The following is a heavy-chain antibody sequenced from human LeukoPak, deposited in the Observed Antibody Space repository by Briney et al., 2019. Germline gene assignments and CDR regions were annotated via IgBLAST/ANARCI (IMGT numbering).Heavy chain of an antibody. D-gene: IGHD3-10*01. CDR3: ARDTPTYYYGKAGDAFDI. CDR1: GFTFSDYY. CDR2: ISSSGSTI. Sequence: PGGSLRLSCAASGFTFSDYYMSWIRQAPGKGLEWVSYISSSGSTIYYADSVKGRFTISRDNAKNSLYLQMNSLRAEDTAVYYCARDTPTYYYGKAGDAFDIWGQGTMVTVSS. J-gene: IGHJ3*02. V-gene: IGHV3-11*04.